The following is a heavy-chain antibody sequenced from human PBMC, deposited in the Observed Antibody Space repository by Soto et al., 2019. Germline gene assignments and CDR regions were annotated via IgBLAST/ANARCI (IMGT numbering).Heavy chain of an antibody. J-gene: IGHJ4*02. V-gene: IGHV3-30*18. CDR3: AKDVDTATYYFDY. CDR2: ISYDGSNK. Sequence: GGSLRLSCAASGFTFSSYGMHWVRQAPGKGLEWVAVISYDGSNKYYADSVKGRFTISRDNSKNTLYLQMNSLRAEDTAVYYCAKDVDTATYYFDYWGQGTLVTVSS. CDR1: GFTFSSYG. D-gene: IGHD5-18*01.